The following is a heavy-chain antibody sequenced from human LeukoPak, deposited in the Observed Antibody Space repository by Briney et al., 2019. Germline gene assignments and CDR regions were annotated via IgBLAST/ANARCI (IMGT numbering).Heavy chain of an antibody. D-gene: IGHD3-3*01. J-gene: IGHJ4*02. CDR2: IYSGGTT. CDR1: GFTVSTNY. CDR3: ARYDFWSGYRFDY. Sequence: GGSLRLSCAVSGFTVSTNYMSWVRQAPGKGLEWVSVIYSGGTTYYADSVKGRFTISRGNSKNTLYLQMNSLRAEDTAVYYCARYDFWSGYRFDYWGQGTLVTVSS. V-gene: IGHV3-53*01.